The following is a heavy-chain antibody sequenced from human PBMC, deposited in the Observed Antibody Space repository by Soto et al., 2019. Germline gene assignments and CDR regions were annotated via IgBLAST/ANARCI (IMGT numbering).Heavy chain of an antibody. CDR3: ARSPHPSLYYSYMAV. CDR1: GGSFSGYY. CDR2: INHSGST. Sequence: PSETLSLTCAVYGGSFSGYYWSWIRQPPGKGLEWIGEINHSGSTNYNPSLKSRVTISVDTSKNQFSLKLSSVTAADTAVYSCARSPHPSLYYSYMAVWGKGTTVTVSS. D-gene: IGHD2-2*01. V-gene: IGHV4-34*09. J-gene: IGHJ6*03.